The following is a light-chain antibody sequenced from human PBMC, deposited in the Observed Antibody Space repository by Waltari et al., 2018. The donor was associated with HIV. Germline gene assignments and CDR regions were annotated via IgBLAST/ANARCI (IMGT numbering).Light chain of an antibody. V-gene: IGKV3-15*01. Sequence: VITLSPATLSVSPGKRATLSCPASQSASTNLACYQQKPGQAPRHLIYGASIRATGMPGRFSGSGSGTEFTRTISSLQSEDVAVYYCQQYNNSPPWTFGQGTKVEIE. CDR1: QSASTN. CDR3: QQYNNSPPWT. CDR2: GAS. J-gene: IGKJ1*01.